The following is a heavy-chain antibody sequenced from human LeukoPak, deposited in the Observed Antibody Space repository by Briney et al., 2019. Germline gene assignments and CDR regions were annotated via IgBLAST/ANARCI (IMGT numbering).Heavy chain of an antibody. V-gene: IGHV4-38-2*02. D-gene: IGHD5-24*01. Sequence: SETLSLTCTVSGYSISSGYYWGWIRQPPGKGLEWIGSIYHSGSTYYNPSLKSRVTISVDTSKNQFSLKLSSVTAADTAVYYCASGRVGDGYFDYWGQGTLVTVSS. J-gene: IGHJ4*02. CDR2: IYHSGST. CDR1: GYSISSGYY. CDR3: ASGRVGDGYFDY.